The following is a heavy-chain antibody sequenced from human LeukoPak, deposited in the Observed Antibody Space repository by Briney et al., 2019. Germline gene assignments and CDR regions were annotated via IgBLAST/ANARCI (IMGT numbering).Heavy chain of an antibody. J-gene: IGHJ4*02. V-gene: IGHV3-15*01. D-gene: IGHD2-15*01. CDR2: IKSKTHGGTT. CDR1: EFTFSSYA. CDR3: TAFESGGFY. Sequence: GGSLRLSCAASEFTFSSYAMNWARQAPGKGLEWVGRIKSKTHGGTTDYAAPVKGRFTISRDDSKNTLYVQMNSLKSEDTAVYYCTAFESGGFYWGQGTLVTVPS.